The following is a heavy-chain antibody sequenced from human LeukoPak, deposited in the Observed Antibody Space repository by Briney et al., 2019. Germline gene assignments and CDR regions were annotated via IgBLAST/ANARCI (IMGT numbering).Heavy chain of an antibody. J-gene: IGHJ4*02. V-gene: IGHV3-49*03. Sequence: PGGSLRLSCTASGFTFGDYAMSWFRQAPGKGLEWVGFIRSKAYGGTTEYAASVKGRFTISRDDSKSIAYLQMNSLKTEDTAVYYCTRARMIRVVVTARFDYWGQGTLVTVSS. CDR3: TRARMIRVVVTARFDY. CDR1: GFTFGDYA. D-gene: IGHD2-21*02. CDR2: IRSKAYGGTT.